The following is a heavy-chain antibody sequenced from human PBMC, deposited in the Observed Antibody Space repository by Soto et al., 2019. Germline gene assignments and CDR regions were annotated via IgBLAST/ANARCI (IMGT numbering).Heavy chain of an antibody. J-gene: IGHJ4*02. D-gene: IGHD6-19*01. CDR2: IYPGDSDT. CDR1: GYSFTSYW. V-gene: IGHV5-51*01. CDR3: ARHISGSGRFVDY. Sequence: GESLKISCKGSGYSFTSYWIGWVRQMPGKGLEWMGIIYPGDSDTRYSPSFQGQVTISADKSISTAYLQWSGLKASDTAMYYCARHISGSGRFVDYWGQGTLVTVSS.